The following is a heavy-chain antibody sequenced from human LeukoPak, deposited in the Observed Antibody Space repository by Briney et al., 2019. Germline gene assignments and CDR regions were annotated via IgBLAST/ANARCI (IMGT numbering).Heavy chain of an antibody. Sequence: SETLSLTCSVSGDSVSRSDSYWDWIRQPPGKGLEWIGTICYSGRTYYSPSLKSRVTMSVDPSNNQFSLTLRSVTAADTAVYYCARRRYYDGSGYLEWGQGTLLSVSS. CDR2: ICYSGRT. D-gene: IGHD3-22*01. CDR1: GDSVSRSDSY. V-gene: IGHV4-39*01. J-gene: IGHJ1*01. CDR3: ARRRYYDGSGYLE.